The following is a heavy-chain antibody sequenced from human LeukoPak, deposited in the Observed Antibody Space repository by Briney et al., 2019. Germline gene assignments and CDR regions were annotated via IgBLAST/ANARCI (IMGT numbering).Heavy chain of an antibody. CDR2: ISQRGST. J-gene: IGHJ4*02. Sequence: KPSETLSLTCTVSGGSISSGGFHWSWIRQHPGKGLEWIGDISQRGSTYYNPSLKSRLTISVDTSNNQFSLRVNSVTAADTAVYYCARAHSGWFYFDYWGQGTLVTVSS. CDR3: ARAHSGWFYFDY. V-gene: IGHV4-31*03. CDR1: GGSISSGGFH. D-gene: IGHD6-19*01.